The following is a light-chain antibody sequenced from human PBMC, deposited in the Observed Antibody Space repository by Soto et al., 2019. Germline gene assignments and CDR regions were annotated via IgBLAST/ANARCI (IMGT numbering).Light chain of an antibody. CDR3: QQYYNWPLT. CDR2: GAS. J-gene: IGKJ4*01. CDR1: QSVSSN. V-gene: IGKV3-15*01. Sequence: EIVMTQSPATLSVSPGERATLSCRASQSVSSNLAWYQQKPGQAPRLLIYGASTRATGIPARFSGSGPGTEFTLTISSLQSEDFAVYYCQQYYNWPLTFGGGTKVEIK.